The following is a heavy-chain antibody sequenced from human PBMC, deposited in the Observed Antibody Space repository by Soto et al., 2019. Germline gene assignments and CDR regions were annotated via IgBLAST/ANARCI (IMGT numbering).Heavy chain of an antibody. CDR2: IYYDGNT. Sequence: QLQLQESGPGLVKPSETLSLTCIVSGGSITSSSHYWGWIRQPPGKGLESIGNIYYDGNTYYNPSLKSRVTLPLDTPKNQFSLRLNSVTAADTAVYYCARSRIVPRLLMYPFDYWGQGTLVTVSS. D-gene: IGHD2-8*01. V-gene: IGHV4-39*01. CDR1: GGSITSSSHY. CDR3: ARSRIVPRLLMYPFDY. J-gene: IGHJ4*02.